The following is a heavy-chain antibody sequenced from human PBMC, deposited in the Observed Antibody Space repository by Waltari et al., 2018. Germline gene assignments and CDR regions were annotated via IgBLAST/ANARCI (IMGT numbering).Heavy chain of an antibody. J-gene: IGHJ4*02. CDR3: ARSRATDSSGYGDY. Sequence: EVQLVQSGAEVKTPGESLKIPCTGSGYSFTSYWIGRVRPLPGKGLEWMGIIYPGDSDTRYSPSFQGQVTISADKSISTAYLQWSSLKASDTAMYYCARSRATDSSGYGDYWGQGTLVTVSS. CDR2: IYPGDSDT. V-gene: IGHV5-51*03. D-gene: IGHD3-22*01. CDR1: GYSFTSYW.